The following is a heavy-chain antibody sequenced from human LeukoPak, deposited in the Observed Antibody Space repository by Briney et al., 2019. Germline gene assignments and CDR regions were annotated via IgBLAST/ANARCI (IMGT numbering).Heavy chain of an antibody. CDR3: AREYCSSTSCVFDY. CDR1: GFIFSNYG. Sequence: GGSLRLSCAASGFIFSNYGMHWVRQAPGKGLEWVAVISYDGSNKYYADSVKGRFTISRDNSKNTLYLQMNSLRAEDTAVYYCAREYCSSTSCVFDYWGQGTLVTVSS. D-gene: IGHD2-2*01. V-gene: IGHV3-30*03. CDR2: ISYDGSNK. J-gene: IGHJ4*02.